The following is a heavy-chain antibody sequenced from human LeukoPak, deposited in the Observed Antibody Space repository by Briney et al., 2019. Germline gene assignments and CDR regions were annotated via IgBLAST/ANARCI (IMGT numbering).Heavy chain of an antibody. J-gene: IGHJ3*02. CDR3: ARGEDSSDALDI. CDR1: GYTFTNYD. Sequence: ASVRVSFKASGYTFTNYDINWVRQATGQGLEWMGWVNPDSGKTAYGQKFQGRVTIIRNTSISTAYLELNSLRSDDTALYYCARGEDSSDALDIWGQGTMVTVSS. V-gene: IGHV1-8*03. CDR2: VNPDSGKT. D-gene: IGHD3-22*01.